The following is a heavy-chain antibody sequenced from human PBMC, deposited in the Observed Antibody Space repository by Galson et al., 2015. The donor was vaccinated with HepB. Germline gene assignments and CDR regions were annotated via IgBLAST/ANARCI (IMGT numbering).Heavy chain of an antibody. CDR3: ARAEGLNADAFDI. CDR2: IWYDGGKK. J-gene: IGHJ3*02. Sequence: SLRLSCAASGFTFSDYGMHWVRQAPGKGLEWVAVIWYDGGKKYYADSVKGRSTISRDNSKSTLYVQMNSLRAEDTAVYYCARAEGLNADAFDIWGQGTMVTVSS. CDR1: GFTFSDYG. V-gene: IGHV3-33*01.